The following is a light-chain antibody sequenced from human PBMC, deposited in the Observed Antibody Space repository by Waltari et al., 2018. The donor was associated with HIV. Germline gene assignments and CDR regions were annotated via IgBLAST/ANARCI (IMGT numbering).Light chain of an antibody. CDR1: RSNIGSNT. Sequence: QSVLTQSPSASGTPGQRVTISGSGSRSNIGSNTVNWYQQLPGTAPKLLIYTNNQRPSGVPDRFSGSKSGTSASLDISGLQSEDEADYYCAAWDDTLNGYVFGFGTKVTVL. V-gene: IGLV1-44*01. J-gene: IGLJ1*01. CDR3: AAWDDTLNGYV. CDR2: TNN.